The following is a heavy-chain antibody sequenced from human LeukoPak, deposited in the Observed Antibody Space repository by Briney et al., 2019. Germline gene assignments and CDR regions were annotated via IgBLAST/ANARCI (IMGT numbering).Heavy chain of an antibody. CDR1: GFSFSSYV. CDR3: AKDSETGFDWSKVGPYFDY. Sequence: PGGSLRLSCAASGFSFSSYVISWVRQAPGKGPEWVSGISGSGASTYHADSVKGRFTISRDNSKNTLYLQMNSLRAEDTAVYYCAKDSETGFDWSKVGPYFDYWGQGTLVTVSS. J-gene: IGHJ4*02. V-gene: IGHV3-23*01. CDR2: ISGSGAST. D-gene: IGHD3-9*01.